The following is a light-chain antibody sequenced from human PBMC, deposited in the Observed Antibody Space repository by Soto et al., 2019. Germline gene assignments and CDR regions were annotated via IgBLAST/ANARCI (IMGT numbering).Light chain of an antibody. CDR3: QQTYSNILS. CDR1: QNIERY. CDR2: AAA. V-gene: IGKV1-39*01. J-gene: IGKJ4*01. Sequence: DIQMTQSPSSLSASVGDTITISCRASQNIERYLNWYQHKQGKAPQLLMFAAANLESGVTSRFSGSGSGTDFTLTISSLQPEDFATYYCQQTYSNILSFGGGTGVEL.